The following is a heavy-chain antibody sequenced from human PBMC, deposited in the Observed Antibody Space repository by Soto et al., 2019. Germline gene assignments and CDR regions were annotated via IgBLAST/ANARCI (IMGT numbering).Heavy chain of an antibody. Sequence: SETRSLTGSVFGDSSKASSHYWGWIRQPQGKEREGRGSIYYSGTVNQNTSRKSRVTISVDPSKNQFSLHLISVTAADTAVYFCARSPLYYTETCGYHIRWFDPWGQGTLVTVSS. CDR3: ARSPLYYTETCGYHIRWFDP. CDR1: GDSSKASSHY. CDR2: IYYSGTV. V-gene: IGHV4-39*01. D-gene: IGHD3-3*01. J-gene: IGHJ5*02.